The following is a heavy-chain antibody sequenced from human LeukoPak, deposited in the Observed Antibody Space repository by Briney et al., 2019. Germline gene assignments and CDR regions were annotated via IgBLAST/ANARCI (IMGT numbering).Heavy chain of an antibody. J-gene: IGHJ6*03. Sequence: GASVKVSCKASEYTFTSYDINWVRQATGQGLEWMGWMNPNSGNTGYAQKFQGRVTMTRNTSISTAYMELSSLRSEDTAVYYCARRRVVAASIIYYYYYMDVWGKGTTVTVSS. CDR1: EYTFTSYD. CDR3: ARRRVVAASIIYYYYYMDV. D-gene: IGHD2-15*01. V-gene: IGHV1-8*01. CDR2: MNPNSGNT.